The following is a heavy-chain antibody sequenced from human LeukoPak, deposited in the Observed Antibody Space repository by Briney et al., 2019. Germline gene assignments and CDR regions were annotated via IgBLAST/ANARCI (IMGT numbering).Heavy chain of an antibody. CDR3: ARETCSSTSCYFDP. CDR1: GYTFTGYY. V-gene: IGHV1-2*02. J-gene: IGHJ5*02. CDR2: INPNSGGT. D-gene: IGHD2-2*01. Sequence: ASVKVSCKASGYTFTGYYMHWVRQAPGQGLEWMGWINPNSGGTNYAQKFQGRVTMTRDTSISTAYMELSRLRSDDTAVYYCARETCSSTSCYFDPWGQGTLVTVSS.